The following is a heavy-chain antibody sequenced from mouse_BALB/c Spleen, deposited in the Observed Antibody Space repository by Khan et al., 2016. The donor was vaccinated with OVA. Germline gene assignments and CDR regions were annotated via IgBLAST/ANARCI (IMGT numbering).Heavy chain of an antibody. Sequence: EVQLLETGGDLVKPGGSLKLSCAASGFTFSTYGMSWVRQTPDKRLEWVATINSGGHYTFYIDSVKGRFTISRDNAKNTLYLQMSSLKSEDTANYYCARLAYYYNSEGFAYWGQGTLVTVSA. CDR3: ARLAYYYNSEGFAY. D-gene: IGHD1-1*02. J-gene: IGHJ3*01. V-gene: IGHV5-6*01. CDR2: INSGGHYT. CDR1: GFTFSTYG.